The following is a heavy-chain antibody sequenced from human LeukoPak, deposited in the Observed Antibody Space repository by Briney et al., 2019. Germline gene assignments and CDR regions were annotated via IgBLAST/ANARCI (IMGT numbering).Heavy chain of an antibody. CDR3: ARETGIAAAGDFDY. D-gene: IGHD6-13*01. Sequence: ASVNVSCKASGYTFTGYYMHWVRQAPGQGLEWMGWINPNSGGTNYAQKFQGRVTMTRDTSISTAYMELSRLRSDDTAVYYCARETGIAAAGDFDYWGQGTLVTVSS. CDR2: INPNSGGT. V-gene: IGHV1-2*02. CDR1: GYTFTGYY. J-gene: IGHJ4*02.